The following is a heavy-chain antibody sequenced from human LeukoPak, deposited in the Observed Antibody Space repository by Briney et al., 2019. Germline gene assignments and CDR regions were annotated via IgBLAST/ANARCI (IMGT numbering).Heavy chain of an antibody. CDR1: GFTFEDYA. Sequence: GGSLRLSCAASGFTFEDYAMHWVRQAPGKGLEWVSLISGDGGSTYYADSVKGRFTISRDNSKNSLYLQMNSLRTEDTALYYCAKVLGYYDSSGYYQEGGFDYWGQGTLVTVSS. CDR2: ISGDGGST. D-gene: IGHD3-22*01. CDR3: AKVLGYYDSSGYYQEGGFDY. V-gene: IGHV3-43*02. J-gene: IGHJ4*02.